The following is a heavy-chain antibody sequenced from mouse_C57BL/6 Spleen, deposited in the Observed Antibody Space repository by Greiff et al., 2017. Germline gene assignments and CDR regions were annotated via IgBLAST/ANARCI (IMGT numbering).Heavy chain of an antibody. D-gene: IGHD2-3*01. J-gene: IGHJ4*01. CDR1: GYAFSSSW. Sequence: QVQLKESGPELVKPGASVKISCKASGYAFSSSWMNWVKQRPGKGLEWIGRIYPGDGDTNYNGKFKGKATLTADKSSSTAYMQLSSLTSEDSAVYFCARIYDGPNYAMDYWGQGTSVTVSS. V-gene: IGHV1-82*01. CDR2: IYPGDGDT. CDR3: ARIYDGPNYAMDY.